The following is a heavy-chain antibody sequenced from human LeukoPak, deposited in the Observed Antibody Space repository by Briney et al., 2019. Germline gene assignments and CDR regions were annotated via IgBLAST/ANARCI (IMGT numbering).Heavy chain of an antibody. J-gene: IGHJ3*02. D-gene: IGHD3-10*01. CDR3: ARSGSSMSYAFDI. V-gene: IGHV4-59*01. CDR2: IYYSGST. CDR1: GGSISSYY. Sequence: PSETLSLTCTVSGGSISSYYWSWVRQPPGKGLEWIGYIYYSGSTNYNPSLKSRVTISVDTSKNQFSLKLSSVAAADTAVYYCARSGSSMSYAFDIWGQGTMVTVSS.